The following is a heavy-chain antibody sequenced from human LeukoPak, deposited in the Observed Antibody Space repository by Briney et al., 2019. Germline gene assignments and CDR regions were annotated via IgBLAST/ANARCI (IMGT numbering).Heavy chain of an antibody. CDR3: ARDSSDFGDALDI. V-gene: IGHV3-53*01. Sequence: GGSLRLSCAVSGFIVSDYYMYWVRQAPGKRLEWVSGIYTGGRTLYADSARGRVTISRDSPKNTLYLQMDSLRAEDTAIYYCARDSSDFGDALDIWGQGTMVTVSS. D-gene: IGHD3-3*01. J-gene: IGHJ3*02. CDR1: GFIVSDYY. CDR2: IYTGGRT.